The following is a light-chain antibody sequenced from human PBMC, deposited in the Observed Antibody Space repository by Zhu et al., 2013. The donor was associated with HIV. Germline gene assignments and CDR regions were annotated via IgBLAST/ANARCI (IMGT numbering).Light chain of an antibody. CDR3: LQHFSFPWT. Sequence: DIQMTQSPSSLSATIGDRVIITCRASQDIRKDVAWYKHRPGTPPKRLIWGGSRLESGVTERFSGSGSGTEFSLTITNLQPEDSATYYCLQHFSFPWTFGQGTTVE. CDR2: GGS. CDR1: QDIRKD. J-gene: IGKJ1*01. V-gene: IGKV1-17*02.